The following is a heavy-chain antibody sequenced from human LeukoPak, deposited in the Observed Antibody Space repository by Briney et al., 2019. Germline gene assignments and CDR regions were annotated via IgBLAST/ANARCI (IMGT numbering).Heavy chain of an antibody. J-gene: IGHJ4*02. D-gene: IGHD3-22*01. CDR2: IIPGLGII. CDR1: GGTFSNYT. CDR3: SRALSDTSGYELAY. V-gene: IGHV1-69*02. Sequence: GSSVKVSCKASGGTFSNYTITWVRQAPGQGLEWIGRIIPGLGIINYAQKFQGRVTVTADKSTSTAYMELSSLRDDDTAVYYCSRALSDTSGYELAYWGQGTLVTVSS.